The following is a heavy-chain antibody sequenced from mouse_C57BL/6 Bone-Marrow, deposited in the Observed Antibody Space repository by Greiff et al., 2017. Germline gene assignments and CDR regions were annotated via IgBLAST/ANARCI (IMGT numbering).Heavy chain of an antibody. D-gene: IGHD2-4*01. V-gene: IGHV1-47*01. CDR3: ARGCNYGGYYFDY. CDR1: GYTFTTYP. Sequence: VQLQQSGAELMKPGASVKLSCKASGYTFTTYPIEWMKQNHGKSLEWIGNFHPYNDDTKYNEKFKGKATLTVEKSSSTVYLELSRLTSDDSTVYYCARGCNYGGYYFDYWGQGTTLTVSS. J-gene: IGHJ2*01. CDR2: FHPYNDDT.